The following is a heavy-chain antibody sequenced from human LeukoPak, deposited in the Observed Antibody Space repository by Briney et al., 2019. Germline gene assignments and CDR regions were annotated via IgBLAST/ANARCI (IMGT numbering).Heavy chain of an antibody. D-gene: IGHD1-14*01. J-gene: IGHJ5*02. CDR3: ARGVSGEP. V-gene: IGHV3-30*03. CDR1: GFTFSSYG. Sequence: PGRSLRLSCAASGFTFSSYGMHWVRQAPGKGLEWEAVISYDGSNKYYADSVKGRFTISRDNSKNTLYLQMNSLRAEDTAVYYCARGVSGEPWGQGTLVTVSS. CDR2: ISYDGSNK.